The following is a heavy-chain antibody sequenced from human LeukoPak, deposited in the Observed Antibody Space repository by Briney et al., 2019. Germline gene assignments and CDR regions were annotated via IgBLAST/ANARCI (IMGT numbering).Heavy chain of an antibody. CDR2: IRYDGSNK. D-gene: IGHD3-3*01. J-gene: IGHJ4*02. CDR1: GFTFSSYG. V-gene: IGHV3-30*02. CDR3: AKGRFLEWLRFDY. Sequence: GGSLRLSCAASGFTFSSYGMHWVRQAPGKGLQWVAFIRYDGSNKYYADSVKGRFTISRDNSKNTLYLQMNSLRAEDTAVYYCAKGRFLEWLRFDYWGQGTLVTVSS.